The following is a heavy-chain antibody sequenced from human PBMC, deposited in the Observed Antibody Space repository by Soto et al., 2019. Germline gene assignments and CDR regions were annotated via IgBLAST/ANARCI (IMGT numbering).Heavy chain of an antibody. CDR1: GGSISSYY. V-gene: IGHV4-59*01. CDR2: IYYSGST. CDR3: ARDPGSSWYGGVDP. J-gene: IGHJ5*02. D-gene: IGHD6-13*01. Sequence: SETLSLTCTVSGGSISSYYWSWIRQPPGKGLEWIGYIYYSGSTNYNPSLKSRVTISVDTSKNQFSLKLSSVTAADTAVYYCARDPGSSWYGGVDPWGKGTLVTVSS.